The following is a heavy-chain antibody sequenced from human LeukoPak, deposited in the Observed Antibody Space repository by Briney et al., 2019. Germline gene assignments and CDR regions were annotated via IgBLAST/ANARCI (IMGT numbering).Heavy chain of an antibody. CDR1: GYTFTSYA. V-gene: IGHV1-3*01. CDR2: INAGNGNT. J-gene: IGHJ3*02. D-gene: IGHD5-18*01. Sequence: ASVKVSCKASGYTFTSYAMHWVRQAPGQRLEWMGWINAGNGNTKYSQKFQGRVTITRDTSASTAYMELSSLRSEDTAVYYCARVIEDTAMVTLNAFDIWGQGTMVTVSS. CDR3: ARVIEDTAMVTLNAFDI.